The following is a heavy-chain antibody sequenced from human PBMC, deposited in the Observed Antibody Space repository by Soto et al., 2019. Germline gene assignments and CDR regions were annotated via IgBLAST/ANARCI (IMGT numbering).Heavy chain of an antibody. CDR3: AKDPTYYDSSGYYPDY. J-gene: IGHJ4*02. V-gene: IGHV3-30*18. Sequence: PGGSLRLSCAVSGFTFSSYGMHWVRQAPGKWLEWVEVISYDGSNKYYADCVKGRFTISRDDSKNTLYLQMNSLRAEDTAVYYCAKDPTYYDSSGYYPDYWGQGT. CDR1: GFTFSSYG. CDR2: ISYDGSNK. D-gene: IGHD3-22*01.